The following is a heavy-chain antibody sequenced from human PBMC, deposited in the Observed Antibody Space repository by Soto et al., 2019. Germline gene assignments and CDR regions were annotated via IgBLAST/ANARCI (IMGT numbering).Heavy chain of an antibody. J-gene: IGHJ4*01. CDR3: AKAHVMVVAGNTFDY. D-gene: IGHD6-19*01. CDR2: IYHGGTT. CDR1: GYSISSGSY. Sequence: SSETLSLTCTVSGYSISSGSYWGWIRQPPGKGPEWIASIYHGGTTFYNPSLKSRVTVSVDKSNNQFSLKLRSVTAADTAVYYCAKAHVMVVAGNTFDYWGHGTLVTVSS. V-gene: IGHV4-38-2*02.